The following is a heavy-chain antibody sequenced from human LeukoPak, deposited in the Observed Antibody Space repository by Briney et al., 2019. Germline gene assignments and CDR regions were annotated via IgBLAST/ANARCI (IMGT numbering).Heavy chain of an antibody. Sequence: SETLSLTCTVSGGSISSSSYYWGWIRQPPGKGLEWIGSIYYSGSTYYNPSPKSRVTISVDTSKNQFSLKLSSVTAADTAVYYCARGTGIQLWLNYWGQGTLVTVSS. D-gene: IGHD5-18*01. V-gene: IGHV4-39*01. J-gene: IGHJ4*02. CDR2: IYYSGST. CDR1: GGSISSSSYY. CDR3: ARGTGIQLWLNY.